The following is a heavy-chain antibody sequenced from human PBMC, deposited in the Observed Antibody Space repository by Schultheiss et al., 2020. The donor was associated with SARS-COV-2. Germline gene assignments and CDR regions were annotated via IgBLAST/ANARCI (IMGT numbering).Heavy chain of an antibody. CDR1: GGSISSSSYY. Sequence: SETLSLTCTVSGGSISSSSYYWGWIRQPPGKGLEWIGSIYYSGSTYYNPSLKSRVTISVDTSKNQFSLKLSSVTAADTAVYYCARVENQAVEWLHHFDYWGQGTLVTVSS. D-gene: IGHD3-3*01. CDR2: IYYSGST. V-gene: IGHV4-39*07. J-gene: IGHJ4*02. CDR3: ARVENQAVEWLHHFDY.